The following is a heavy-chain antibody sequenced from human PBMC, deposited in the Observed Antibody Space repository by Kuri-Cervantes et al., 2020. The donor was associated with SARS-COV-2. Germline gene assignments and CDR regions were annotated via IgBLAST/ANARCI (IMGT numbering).Heavy chain of an antibody. J-gene: IGHJ6*03. CDR1: GFTFSSYA. D-gene: IGHD1-26*01. CDR2: ISGSGGST. Sequence: GGSLRLSCAASGFTFSSYAMSWVRQAPGKGLEWVSAISGSGGSTYYADSVKGRFTISRDNSKNTLYLQMNSLRAEDTAVYYCAKGGSVVGATIYYYYMDVWGKGNTVTVSS. V-gene: IGHV3-23*01. CDR3: AKGGSVVGATIYYYYMDV.